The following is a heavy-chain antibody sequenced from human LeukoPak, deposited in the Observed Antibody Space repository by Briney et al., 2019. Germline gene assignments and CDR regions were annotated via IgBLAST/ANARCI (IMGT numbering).Heavy chain of an antibody. D-gene: IGHD2-8*01. CDR3: GRNGVVAENRLYVDY. Sequence: SVKVSCKASGYPFTWYGFTWVRQAPGQGLEWMGWIGANNANTKLEQKFQGRLTMDIDTSTGIVHMELRDLISDDTAVYYCGRNGVVAENRLYVDYWGQGTLVTVS. V-gene: IGHV1-18*01. CDR2: IGANNANT. J-gene: IGHJ4*02. CDR1: GYPFTWYG.